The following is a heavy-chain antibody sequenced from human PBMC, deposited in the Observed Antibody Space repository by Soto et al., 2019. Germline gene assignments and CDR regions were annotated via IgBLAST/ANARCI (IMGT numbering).Heavy chain of an antibody. Sequence: PGGSLRLSCAASGFTFSSYSMNWVRQAPGKGLEWVSSISSSSSYIYYADSVKGRFSISRGNAKNSLYLQMNSLRAEDTAVYYCARDPKGLAAADYWGQGTLVTVSS. D-gene: IGHD6-13*01. CDR3: ARDPKGLAAADY. CDR2: ISSSSSYI. J-gene: IGHJ4*02. V-gene: IGHV3-21*01. CDR1: GFTFSSYS.